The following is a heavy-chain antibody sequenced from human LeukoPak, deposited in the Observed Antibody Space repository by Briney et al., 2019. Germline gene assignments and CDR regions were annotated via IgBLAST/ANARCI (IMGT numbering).Heavy chain of an antibody. J-gene: IGHJ4*02. CDR1: GLTLSNYG. CDR2: ISDSGGRT. CDR3: AKRGVVIRVILVGLHKEAYYFDS. D-gene: IGHD3-22*01. Sequence: GGSLRLSCAVSGLTLSNYGMSWVRQAPGKGLEGVAGISDSGGRTNYADSVKGRFTISRDNPKNTLYLQMNSLRAEDTAVYFCAKRGVVIRVILVGLHKEAYYFDSWGQGALVTVSS. V-gene: IGHV3-23*01.